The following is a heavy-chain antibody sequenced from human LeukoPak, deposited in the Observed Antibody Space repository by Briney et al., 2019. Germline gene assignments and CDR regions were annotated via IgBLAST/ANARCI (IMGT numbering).Heavy chain of an antibody. D-gene: IGHD6-19*01. Sequence: PGRSLRLSCTASGFPLGDYSMNCVPHAPGKALEYVSYISGSGSSIKYADSVKGRFTISRDNAKNSLYLQMNSLRAEDTAVYYCARVSSGWFRDFDYWGQGTLVTVSS. V-gene: IGHV3-48*03. CDR3: ARVSSGWFRDFDY. CDR1: GFPLGDYS. CDR2: ISGSGSSI. J-gene: IGHJ4*02.